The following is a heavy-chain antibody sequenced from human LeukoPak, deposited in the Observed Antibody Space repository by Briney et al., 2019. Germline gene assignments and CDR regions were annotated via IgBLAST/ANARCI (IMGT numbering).Heavy chain of an antibody. CDR3: AKVFPYYDSSGRYFDY. CDR1: GFTFSSFA. D-gene: IGHD3-22*01. CDR2: ISGSGGST. J-gene: IGHJ4*02. V-gene: IGHV3-23*01. Sequence: GGSLRLSCAASGFTFSSFAMSWVRQAPGKGLEWVSTISGSGGSTYYADSVKGRFTISRDNSKNTLSLQMNSLRAEDTAVYYCAKVFPYYDSSGRYFDYWGQGTLVTVSS.